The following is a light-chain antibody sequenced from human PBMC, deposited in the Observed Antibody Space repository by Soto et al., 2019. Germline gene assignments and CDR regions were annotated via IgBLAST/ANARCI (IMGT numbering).Light chain of an antibody. J-gene: IGLJ3*02. V-gene: IGLV2-14*01. CDR1: SSDIGGYTF. CDR3: SSYTTRRTVM. Sequence: QSALTQPASVSGSPGQSITISCTGTSSDIGGYTFVSWYQQHPGKGPELLIYEVSNRPSGVSSRFSESKTGNTASLTITGLRAEDQGNYYCSSYTTRRTVMFGGGTKLTVL. CDR2: EVS.